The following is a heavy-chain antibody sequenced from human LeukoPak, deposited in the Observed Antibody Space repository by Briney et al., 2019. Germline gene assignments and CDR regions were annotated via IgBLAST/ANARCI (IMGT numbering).Heavy chain of an antibody. V-gene: IGHV4-4*07. CDR3: ARDSLTVVVPAAPPSWFDP. CDR2: IYTSGST. D-gene: IGHD2-2*01. Sequence: SETLSLTCTVSGGSISSYYWSWIRQPAGKGLEWIGLIYTSGSTNYYPSLKSRVTMSVDPSKNQFSLKLSSVTAADTAVYYCARDSLTVVVPAAPPSWFDPWGQGTLVTVSS. J-gene: IGHJ5*02. CDR1: GGSISSYY.